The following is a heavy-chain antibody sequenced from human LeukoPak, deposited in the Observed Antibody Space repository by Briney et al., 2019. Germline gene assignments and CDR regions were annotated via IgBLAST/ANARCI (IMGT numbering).Heavy chain of an antibody. J-gene: IGHJ4*02. V-gene: IGHV1-3*01. CDR1: GYTFTNYF. CDR3: ARGMGILMATIGRLEY. D-gene: IGHD5-12*01. CDR2: INAGNGNT. Sequence: ASVKVSCKASGYTFTNYFILWVRQAPGQRPEWMGWINAGNGNTKYSQKFQDRVTITRDTSANIAYVELSSLRSEDTAVYYCARGMGILMATIGRLEYWGQGTLVTVSS.